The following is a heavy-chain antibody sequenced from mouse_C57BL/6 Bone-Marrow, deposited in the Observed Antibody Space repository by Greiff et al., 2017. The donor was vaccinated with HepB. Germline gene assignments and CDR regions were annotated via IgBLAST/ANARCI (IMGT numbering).Heavy chain of an antibody. Sequence: VQLQQSGPELVKPGASVKISCKASGYAFSSSWMNWVKQRPGKGLEWIGRIYPGDGDTNYNGKFKRKATLTADKSSSTAYMQLSSLTSEDSAVYFCAQDKGNYAMDYWGQGTSVTVSS. CDR1: GYAFSSSW. J-gene: IGHJ4*01. V-gene: IGHV1-82*01. CDR3: AQDKGNYAMDY. CDR2: IYPGDGDT.